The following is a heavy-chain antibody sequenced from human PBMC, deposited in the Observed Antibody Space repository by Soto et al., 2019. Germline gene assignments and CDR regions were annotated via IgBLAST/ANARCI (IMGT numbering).Heavy chain of an antibody. CDR1: GGSIRSGGYY. Sequence: QVQLQESGPGLVKPSQTLSLTCTVSGGSIRSGGYYWSWIRQHPGKGLEWVGYISYTGSTYYNPSLKSRITISVDTSTKQFSLKLSSVPAADTALYYCEREIAGGNWFDPWGQGTLVTVSS. J-gene: IGHJ5*02. CDR3: EREIAGGNWFDP. CDR2: ISYTGST. V-gene: IGHV4-31*03. D-gene: IGHD2-21*01.